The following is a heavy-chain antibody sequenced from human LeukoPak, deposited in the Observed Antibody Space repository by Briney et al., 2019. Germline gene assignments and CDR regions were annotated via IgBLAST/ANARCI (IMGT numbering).Heavy chain of an antibody. V-gene: IGHV4-34*01. CDR3: ARALDYGGNRPFDY. D-gene: IGHD4-23*01. Sequence: SEPLSLTCADCGGAYSGNYWSWMRQPQGKGLEWIGEINHSGSTNYNPSLKSRVTISVDTSKNQFSLKLSSVTAADTAVYYCARALDYGGNRPFDYWGQGTLVTVSS. CDR1: GGAYSGNY. CDR2: INHSGST. J-gene: IGHJ4*02.